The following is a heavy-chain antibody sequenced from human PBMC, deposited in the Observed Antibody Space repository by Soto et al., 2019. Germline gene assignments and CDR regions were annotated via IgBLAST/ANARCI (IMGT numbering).Heavy chain of an antibody. CDR3: ARDTGSLNAFDI. CDR1: GGSISSSSYY. D-gene: IGHD5-18*01. J-gene: IGHJ3*02. CDR2: IYYSGST. Sequence: SETLSLTCTVSGGSISSSSYYWGWIRQPPGKGLEWIGSIYYSGSTYYNPSLKSRVTISVDTSKNQFSLKLSSVTAADTAVYYCARDTGSLNAFDIWGQGKMVTVSS. V-gene: IGHV4-39*01.